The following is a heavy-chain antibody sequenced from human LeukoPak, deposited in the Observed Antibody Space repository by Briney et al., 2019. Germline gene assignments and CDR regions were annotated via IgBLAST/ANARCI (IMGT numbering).Heavy chain of an antibody. D-gene: IGHD4-23*01. CDR2: INHSGST. Sequence: SETLSLTCAVYGGSFSGYYWSWIRQPPGNRLEWIGEINHSGSTNYNPSLKSRVTISVDTSKNQFSLKLSSVTAADTAVYYCARRLPPSVNSGQTHRSPTRYFDYWGQGTLVTVSS. CDR1: GGSFSGYY. J-gene: IGHJ4*02. CDR3: ARRLPPSVNSGQTHRSPTRYFDY. V-gene: IGHV4-34*01.